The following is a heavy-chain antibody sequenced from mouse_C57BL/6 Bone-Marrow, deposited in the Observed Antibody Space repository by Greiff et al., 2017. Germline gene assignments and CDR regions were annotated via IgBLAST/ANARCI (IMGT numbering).Heavy chain of an antibody. D-gene: IGHD1-1*01. CDR2: ISDGGSYT. CDR1: GFTFSSYA. V-gene: IGHV5-4*03. J-gene: IGHJ4*01. CDR3: ARGDYGSYAMDY. Sequence: EVKLVESGGGLVKPGGSLTLSCAASGFTFSSYAMSWVRQTPEKRLEWVATISDGGSYTYYPDNVKGRFTISRDNAKNNLYLQMSHLKSEDTAMYYCARGDYGSYAMDYWGQRTSVTVSS.